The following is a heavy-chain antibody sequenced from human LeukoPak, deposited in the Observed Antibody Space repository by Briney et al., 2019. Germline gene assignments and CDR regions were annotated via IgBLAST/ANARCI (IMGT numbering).Heavy chain of an antibody. D-gene: IGHD4-17*01. V-gene: IGHV3-48*03. CDR3: ARNFRGGYGDSTYYFDY. CDR1: GFTFSSYE. CDR2: ISSSGSTI. J-gene: IGHJ4*02. Sequence: PGGSLRLSCAASGFTFSSYEMNWVRQAPGKGLEWVSYISSSGSTIYYADSVKGRFTISRDNAKNSLYLQMNSLRAEDTAVYYCARNFRGGYGDSTYYFDYWGQGTLVTVSS.